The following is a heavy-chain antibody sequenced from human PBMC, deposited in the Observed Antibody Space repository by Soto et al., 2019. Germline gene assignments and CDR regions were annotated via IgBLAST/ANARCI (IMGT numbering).Heavy chain of an antibody. V-gene: IGHV2-5*02. CDR2: IYWDDDK. CDR3: AHGVDYGDYGGNFQH. J-gene: IGHJ1*01. D-gene: IGHD4-17*01. Sequence: QITLKESGPTLVKPTQTLTLTCTFSGFSLSTSGVGVGWIRQPPGKALEWLALIYWDDDKRYSPSLKSRLTITKDTSKNQVVLTMTNMDPVDTATYYCAHGVDYGDYGGNFQHWGQGTLVTVSS. CDR1: GFSLSTSGVG.